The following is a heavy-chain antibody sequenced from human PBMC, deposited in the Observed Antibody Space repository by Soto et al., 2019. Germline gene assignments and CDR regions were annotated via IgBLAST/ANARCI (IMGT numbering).Heavy chain of an antibody. Sequence: QVQLVESGGAVVQPGRSLSLSCTASGFTFSSYGMHWVRQTPGMGLEWVAHISYDGSNEHYIDSVKGRFTISRDNSKNTVYRSMNSLRTEDTGLYYCAKDTYYHDSSGYYVIDHWGQGALVTVSS. D-gene: IGHD3-22*01. V-gene: IGHV3-30*18. CDR1: GFTFSSYG. J-gene: IGHJ4*02. CDR2: ISYDGSNE. CDR3: AKDTYYHDSSGYYVIDH.